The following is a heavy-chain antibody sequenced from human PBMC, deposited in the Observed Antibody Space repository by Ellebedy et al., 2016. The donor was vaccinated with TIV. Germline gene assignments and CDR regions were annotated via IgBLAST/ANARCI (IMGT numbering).Heavy chain of an antibody. CDR2: INAGNGNT. J-gene: IGHJ4*02. Sequence: ASVKVSCXASGYTFTSYAMHWVRQAPGQRLEWMGWINAGNGNTKYSQKFQGRVTITRDTSASTAYMELSSLRSEDTAVYYCARDRVDFWSGFYYWGQGTLVTVSS. CDR1: GYTFTSYA. D-gene: IGHD3-3*01. CDR3: ARDRVDFWSGFYY. V-gene: IGHV1-3*01.